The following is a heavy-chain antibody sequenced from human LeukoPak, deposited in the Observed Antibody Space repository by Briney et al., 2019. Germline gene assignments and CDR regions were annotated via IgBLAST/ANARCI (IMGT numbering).Heavy chain of an antibody. Sequence: GASVKVSCKASGYTFNKYSMNWLRQAPGQGLEWMGWITTDTGNPTYAQGFTGRFVFSLDTSVSTAYLQISNLRADDTAVYYCAREVLRMDVWGKGTTVTISS. CDR1: GYTFNKYS. CDR2: ITTDTGNP. J-gene: IGHJ6*04. V-gene: IGHV7-4-1*02. D-gene: IGHD3-3*01. CDR3: AREVLRMDV.